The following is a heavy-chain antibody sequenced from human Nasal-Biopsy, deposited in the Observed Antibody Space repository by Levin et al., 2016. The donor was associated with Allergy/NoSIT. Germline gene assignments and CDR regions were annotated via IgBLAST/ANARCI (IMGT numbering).Heavy chain of an antibody. J-gene: IGHJ4*02. CDR3: ARQSGAYSLRVEDY. CDR1: GGSVSSGSYH. CDR2: MPT. Sequence: SETLSLTCTVSGGSVSSGSYHWSWIRQSPGKGLEWIGEMPTNYNPSLRSRLSISIDTSTNQFSLKLKSVTAADTAVYYCARQSGAYSLRVEDYWGQGTLVTVSS. D-gene: IGHD1-26*01. V-gene: IGHV4-61*01.